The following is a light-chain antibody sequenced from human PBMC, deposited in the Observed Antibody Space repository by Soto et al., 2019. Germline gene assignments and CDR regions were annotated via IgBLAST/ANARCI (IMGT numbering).Light chain of an antibody. CDR2: SND. CDR3: AAWDDSLNALV. CDR1: SSNIGTNT. Sequence: QSVLTQPPSASATPGQRVTISCSGSSSNIGTNTVNWYQQLPGAAPKLLIFSNDQRPSGVPDRFSGSKSGTSASLAISGLQSEDEADYYCAAWDDSLNALVFGGGTKLTV. V-gene: IGLV1-44*01. J-gene: IGLJ2*01.